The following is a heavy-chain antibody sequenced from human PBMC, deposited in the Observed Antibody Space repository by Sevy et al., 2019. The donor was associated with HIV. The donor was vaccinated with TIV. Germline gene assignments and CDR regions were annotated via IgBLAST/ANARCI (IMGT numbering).Heavy chain of an antibody. V-gene: IGHV3-23*01. Sequence: GGSLRLSCATSGFTFNIYAMSWVRQAPGKGLEWVSTIGGGDTYYADSVKGRFTISRDDSKSELYLQMNSLRADDTAVYYCAKDGVSRNKLWDWFDPWGQGTLVTVSS. J-gene: IGHJ5*02. D-gene: IGHD2-21*01. CDR2: IGGGDT. CDR3: AKDGVSRNKLWDWFDP. CDR1: GFTFNIYA.